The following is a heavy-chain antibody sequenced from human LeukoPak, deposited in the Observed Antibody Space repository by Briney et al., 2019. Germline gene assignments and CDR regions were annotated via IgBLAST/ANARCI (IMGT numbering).Heavy chain of an antibody. CDR1: GGSISSGSYY. J-gene: IGHJ4*02. D-gene: IGHD3-3*01. Sequence: PSETLSLTCTASGGSISSGSYYWSWIRQPAGKGLEWIGRIYTSGSTNYNPSLKSRVTISVDTSKNQFSLKLSSVTAADTAVYYCARGSYDFWSGYDYWGQGTLVTVSS. V-gene: IGHV4-61*02. CDR2: IYTSGST. CDR3: ARGSYDFWSGYDY.